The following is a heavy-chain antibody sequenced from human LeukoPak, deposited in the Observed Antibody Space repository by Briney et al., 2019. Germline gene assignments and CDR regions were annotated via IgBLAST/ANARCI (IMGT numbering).Heavy chain of an antibody. CDR1: GGSISSGGYY. V-gene: IGHV4-31*03. Sequence: SETLSLTCTVSGGSISSGGYYWRWIRQHPGKGLEWIGYIYYSGSTYYNPSLKSRVTISVDTSKNQFSLKLSSVTAADTAVYYCARTVDCSSTSCYELGYYYYYGMDVWGQGTTVTVSS. J-gene: IGHJ6*02. D-gene: IGHD2-2*01. CDR3: ARTVDCSSTSCYELGYYYYYGMDV. CDR2: IYYSGST.